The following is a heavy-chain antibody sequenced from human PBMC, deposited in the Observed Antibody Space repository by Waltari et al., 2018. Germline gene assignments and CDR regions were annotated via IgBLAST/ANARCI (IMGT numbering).Heavy chain of an antibody. CDR2: IRCRGGST. D-gene: IGHD6-6*01. Sequence: VQLVESGGGVVQPGGSLRLSCAASGFSFSNSGMHWVRQAPGKGREWVSAIRCRGGSTYYADSVKGRFTISRDNSKNTLYLQMNSLRAEDTAVYYCAKAIAARGYWGQGTLVIVSS. J-gene: IGHJ4*02. V-gene: IGHV3-23*04. CDR1: GFSFSNSG. CDR3: AKAIAARGY.